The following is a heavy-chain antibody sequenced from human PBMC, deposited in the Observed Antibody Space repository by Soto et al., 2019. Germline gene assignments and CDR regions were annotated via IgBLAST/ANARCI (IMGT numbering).Heavy chain of an antibody. CDR3: ARDREYSSGWYVDAFDI. V-gene: IGHV3-21*01. J-gene: IGHJ3*02. D-gene: IGHD6-19*01. Sequence: EVQLVESGGGLVKPGGSLRLSCAASGFTFSSYSMNWVRQAPGKGLEWVSSISSSSSYIYYADSVKGRFTISRDNAKNSLYLQMNSLSAEDTAVYYCARDREYSSGWYVDAFDIWGQGTMVTVSS. CDR1: GFTFSSYS. CDR2: ISSSSSYI.